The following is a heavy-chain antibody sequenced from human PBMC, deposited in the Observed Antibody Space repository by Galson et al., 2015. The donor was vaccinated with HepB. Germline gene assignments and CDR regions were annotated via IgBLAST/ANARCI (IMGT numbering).Heavy chain of an antibody. V-gene: IGHV3-30-3*01. CDR2: ISYDGSNK. CDR1: GFTFSSYA. D-gene: IGHD3-3*01. J-gene: IGHJ4*02. Sequence: LRLSCAASGFTFSSYAMHWVRQAPGKGLEWVAVISYDGSNKYYADSVKGRFTISRDNSKNTLYLQMNSLRAEDTAVYYCARDPALLRFLEWYFDYWGQGTLVTVSS. CDR3: ARDPALLRFLEWYFDY.